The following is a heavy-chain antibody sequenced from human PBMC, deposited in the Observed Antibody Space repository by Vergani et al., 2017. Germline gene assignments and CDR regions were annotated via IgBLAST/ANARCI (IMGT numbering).Heavy chain of an antibody. J-gene: IGHJ4*02. CDR2: VNPNSGGT. V-gene: IGHV1-2*02. CDR3: ARGARGGEWSRGY. Sequence: QVQLVQSGAEVKKPGASVKVSCKTSGFTFSGYYIHWVRQAPGQGLEWMGWVNPNSGGTNYAQKFQGRVTMTRDTSINTAYMGLNRLKSDDTAMYYCARGARGGEWSRGYWGQGTLVTVSS. CDR1: GFTFSGYY. D-gene: IGHD3-16*01.